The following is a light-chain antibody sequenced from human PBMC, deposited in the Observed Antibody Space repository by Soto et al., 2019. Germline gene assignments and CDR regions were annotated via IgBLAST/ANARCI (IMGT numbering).Light chain of an antibody. J-gene: IGKJ4*01. CDR1: QSISSW. Sequence: DIQMTQSPSTLSASVGDRVTITCRASQSISSWLAWYQQKPGKAPKLLIYKASSLASGVPSRFSGSGSGTEFTLTISSLQPDDFATYSCQQYNSYSLTFGGGTKVEIK. V-gene: IGKV1-5*03. CDR3: QQYNSYSLT. CDR2: KAS.